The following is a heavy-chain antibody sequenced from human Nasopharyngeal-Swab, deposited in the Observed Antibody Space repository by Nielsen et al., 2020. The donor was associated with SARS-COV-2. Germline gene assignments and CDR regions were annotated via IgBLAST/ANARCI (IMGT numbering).Heavy chain of an antibody. CDR1: GGTSSSYA. V-gene: IGHV1-69*13. CDR2: IIPIFGTA. Sequence: SVKVSCKASGGTSSSYAISWVRQAPGQGLEWMGGIIPIFGTANYAQKFQGRVTITADESTSTAYMELSSLRSEDTAVYYCARGGYYGSGSYFLYYYGMDVWGQGTTVTVSS. CDR3: ARGGYYGSGSYFLYYYGMDV. D-gene: IGHD3-10*01. J-gene: IGHJ6*02.